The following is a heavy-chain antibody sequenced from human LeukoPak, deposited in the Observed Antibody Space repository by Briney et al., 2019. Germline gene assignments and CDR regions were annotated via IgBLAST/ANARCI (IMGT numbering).Heavy chain of an antibody. CDR1: GGSFSSYY. D-gene: IGHD2/OR15-2a*01. J-gene: IGHJ4*02. CDR3: ARGGNKMKY. Sequence: SETLSLTCAVYGGSFSSYYWSWVRQPPGKGLEWIGEINYSEITSYNPSLEGRAALSVDTSKSQFSLKLTSVTAADTAVYYCARGGNKMKYWGQGTLVTVSS. CDR2: INYSEIT. V-gene: IGHV4-34*01.